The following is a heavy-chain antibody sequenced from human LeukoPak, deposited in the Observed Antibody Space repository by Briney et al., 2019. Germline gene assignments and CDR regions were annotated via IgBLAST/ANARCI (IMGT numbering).Heavy chain of an antibody. Sequence: SETLSLTCTVSGGSISSYYWSWIRQPPGKGLEWIGNIYTSGSTNYNPSLKSRVTISVDTSKAQFSLNLSSVTAADTAVYYCARQSDQLLNGYYYYYMDVWGKGTTVTVSS. J-gene: IGHJ6*03. D-gene: IGHD2-2*01. CDR1: GGSISSYY. V-gene: IGHV4-4*09. CDR2: IYTSGST. CDR3: ARQSDQLLNGYYYYYMDV.